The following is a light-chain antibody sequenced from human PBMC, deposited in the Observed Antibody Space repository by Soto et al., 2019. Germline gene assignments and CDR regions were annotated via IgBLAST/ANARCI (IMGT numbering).Light chain of an antibody. CDR1: QSVSSSY. J-gene: IGKJ1*01. Sequence: EIVLTQSPGTLSLSPWERSTLSCRASQSVSSSYLAWYQQKPGQAPRLLIYCASSRATGIPDRFSGSGSGTDFTLTISRLEPEDFAVYYCQQYGSSPTFGQGTKVEIK. CDR3: QQYGSSPT. CDR2: CAS. V-gene: IGKV3-20*01.